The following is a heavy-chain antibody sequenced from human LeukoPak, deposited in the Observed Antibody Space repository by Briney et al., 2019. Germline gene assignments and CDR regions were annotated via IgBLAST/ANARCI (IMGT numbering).Heavy chain of an antibody. CDR3: MRDFLGD. J-gene: IGHJ4*02. CDR1: GFTFSDHY. D-gene: IGHD3-10*01. CDR2: IKEDGSEK. Sequence: GGSLRLSCAVSGFTFSDHYMDWVRQAPGKGLEWVANIKEDGSEKNYVDSVKGRFTISRDNAKNSLYLQMNSLRAEDTAVYSCMRDFLGDWGQGTLVTVSS. V-gene: IGHV3-7*04.